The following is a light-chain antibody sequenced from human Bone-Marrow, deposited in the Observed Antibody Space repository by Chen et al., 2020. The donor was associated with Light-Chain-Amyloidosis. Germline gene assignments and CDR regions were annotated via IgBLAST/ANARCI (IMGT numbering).Light chain of an antibody. CDR2: GES. V-gene: IGKV1-39*01. CDR1: QTINNN. J-gene: IGKJ4*01. CDR3: QQHHNTPLT. Sequence: DIQMTQSPSSLSASVGDRITITCRPSQTINNNLNWFQQKPGKDPQLLIYGESSLQTGVPSRFTGSGSGTEFTLTLNGLQPDDFATYYCQQHHNTPLTYGGGTPVEIK.